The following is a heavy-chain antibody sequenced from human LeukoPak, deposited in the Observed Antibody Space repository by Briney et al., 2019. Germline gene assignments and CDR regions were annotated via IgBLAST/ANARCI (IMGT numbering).Heavy chain of an antibody. D-gene: IGHD6-6*01. V-gene: IGHV3-64*01. J-gene: IGHJ4*02. CDR2: INSKGSST. Sequence: GGSLRLSCAASGFTFSSYAMHWVRQAPGKGLEYVSAINSKGSSTFYANSVKGRFTISRDNSKNTLYLQMGSLRAEDMAVYYCVRDVEYSSSSTTGYYFDYWGQGTLVTVSS. CDR1: GFTFSSYA. CDR3: VRDVEYSSSSTTGYYFDY.